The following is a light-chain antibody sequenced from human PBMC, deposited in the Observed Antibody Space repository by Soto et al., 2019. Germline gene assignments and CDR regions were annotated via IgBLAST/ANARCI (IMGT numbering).Light chain of an antibody. CDR2: GAS. Sequence: DIQLTQSPSFLSASVGDRVTVTCRASQGISSSLAWYQQKPGKAPKLLIYGASTLQSGVPSRFSGSGSGTEFTLTISSLQPEDFATYYCQQLNRYPPTFGQGNKLGIK. CDR3: QQLNRYPPT. J-gene: IGKJ2*01. V-gene: IGKV1-9*01. CDR1: QGISSS.